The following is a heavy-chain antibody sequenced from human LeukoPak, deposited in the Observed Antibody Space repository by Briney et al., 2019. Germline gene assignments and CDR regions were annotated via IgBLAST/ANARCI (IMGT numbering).Heavy chain of an antibody. CDR2: IYYSGST. CDR1: GGSISSHY. Sequence: SKTLSLTCTVSGGSISSHYWSWIRQPPGKGLEWIGYIYYSGSTNYNPSLKSRVTISVDTSKNQYSLKLSSVTAADTAVYYCARAIRAFDIWGQGTMVTVSS. J-gene: IGHJ3*02. D-gene: IGHD2-2*02. CDR3: ARAIRAFDI. V-gene: IGHV4-59*11.